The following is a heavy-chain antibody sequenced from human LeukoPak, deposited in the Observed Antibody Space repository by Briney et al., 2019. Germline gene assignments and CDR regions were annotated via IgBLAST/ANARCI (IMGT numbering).Heavy chain of an antibody. J-gene: IGHJ4*02. CDR3: AKVSDSSGYYPIDY. V-gene: IGHV3-20*04. CDR2: IKWNGGST. D-gene: IGHD3-22*01. Sequence: GGSLRLSCAASGFTFDDYAMSWVRQAPGKGLEWVSGIKWNGGSTVYADSVKGRFTISRDNAKNSLYLQMNSLRAEDTALYYCAKVSDSSGYYPIDYWGQGTLVTVSS. CDR1: GFTFDDYA.